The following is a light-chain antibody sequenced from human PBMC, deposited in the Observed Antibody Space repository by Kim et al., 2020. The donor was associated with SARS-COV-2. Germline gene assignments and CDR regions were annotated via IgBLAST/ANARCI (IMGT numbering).Light chain of an antibody. Sequence: DIQMTQSPSSLSASVGDRVTITCRASQNINSYLHWYQQKPGKAPKLLIYAASSLQSGVPSRFSGSGSGTDFTLTISSLQPEDFATYYCQQSYNTPITFGQGTRLEIK. V-gene: IGKV1-39*01. CDR2: AAS. CDR3: QQSYNTPIT. CDR1: QNINSY. J-gene: IGKJ5*01.